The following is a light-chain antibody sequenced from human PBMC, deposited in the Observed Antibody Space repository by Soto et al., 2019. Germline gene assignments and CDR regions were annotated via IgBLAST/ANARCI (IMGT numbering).Light chain of an antibody. CDR1: QSVYGTY. CDR3: QHYDNLPPPT. CDR2: GAS. Sequence: EIVLTQSPGTLSLSPGERASLSCRASQSVYGTYLAWYQQRPGQAPRLLIYGASSRATGIPDRFSGSGSGTDFTLTISRLEPEDSAVYYCQHYDNLPPPTFGGGTKVDIK. J-gene: IGKJ4*01. V-gene: IGKV3-20*01.